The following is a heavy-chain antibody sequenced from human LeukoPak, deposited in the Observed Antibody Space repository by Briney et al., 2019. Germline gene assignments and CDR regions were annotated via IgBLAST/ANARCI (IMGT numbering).Heavy chain of an antibody. D-gene: IGHD2-15*01. CDR3: AKGSGAYAYLCVF. J-gene: IGHJ4*02. Sequence: GGSLRLSCAASGFTSSSYDMTWVRQAPGKGLEWVSGISGSAGSKDYADSVKGRFTISRDNSKNALYLQMSSLRADDTAVYYCAKGSGAYAYLCVFWGRGTLVTVSS. V-gene: IGHV3-23*01. CDR2: ISGSAGSK. CDR1: GFTSSSYD.